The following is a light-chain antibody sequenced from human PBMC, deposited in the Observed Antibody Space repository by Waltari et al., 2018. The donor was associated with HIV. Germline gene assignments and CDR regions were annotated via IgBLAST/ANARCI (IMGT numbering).Light chain of an antibody. V-gene: IGLV1-44*01. Sequence: QSVLTQPPSASETPGQRVAIPCSGSSSDIGSNAVNWYQQLPGTAPNLLIYSNNQRPSGVPDRFSGSKSGTSASLAISGLQSEDEADYYCAAWDDSLNGPHVVFGGGTKLTVL. CDR2: SNN. J-gene: IGLJ2*01. CDR3: AAWDDSLNGPHVV. CDR1: SSDIGSNA.